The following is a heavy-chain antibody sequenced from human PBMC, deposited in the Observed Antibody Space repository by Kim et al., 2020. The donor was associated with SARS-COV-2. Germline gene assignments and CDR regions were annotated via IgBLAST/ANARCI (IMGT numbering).Heavy chain of an antibody. V-gene: IGHV1-18*04. CDR1: GYTFTSYC. CDR3: ARGSAILTGYYTYYYYGMYV. J-gene: IGHJ6*02. Sequence: ASVKVSCKASGYTFTSYCISWVRQAPGQGLEWMGWISPYSGNTNYAQKLQGRVTMTTDTSTSTAYMELRSLRSDDTAVYYCARGSAILTGYYTYYYYGMYVWGQGTTVTVSS. CDR2: ISPYSGNT. D-gene: IGHD3-9*01.